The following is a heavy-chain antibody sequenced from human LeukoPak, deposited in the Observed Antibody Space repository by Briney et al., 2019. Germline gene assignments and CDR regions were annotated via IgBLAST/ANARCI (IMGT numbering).Heavy chain of an antibody. CDR1: GFTFSSYS. V-gene: IGHV3-21*01. CDR2: ISSSSSYI. CDR3: ARSRNVLLWFGEIDY. D-gene: IGHD3-10*01. J-gene: IGHJ4*02. Sequence: PGGSLRLSCAASGFTFSSYSMNWVRQAPGKGLEWVSSISSSSSYIYYADSVKGRFTISRDNAKNSLYLQMNSLRAEDTAAYYCARSRNVLLWFGEIDYWGQGTLVTVSS.